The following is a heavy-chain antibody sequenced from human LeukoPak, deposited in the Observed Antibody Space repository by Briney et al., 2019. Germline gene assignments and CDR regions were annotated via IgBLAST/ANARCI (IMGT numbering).Heavy chain of an antibody. Sequence: GGSLRLSCAASGFTVSSNYMSWVRQAPGKGLEWVSVIYSGGSTYYADSVKGRFTISRDNSKNTLYLQMNSLRAEDTAVYYCAAWDDIVVVPAARGDYWGQGTLVTVSS. D-gene: IGHD2-2*01. CDR3: AAWDDIVVVPAARGDY. V-gene: IGHV3-53*01. CDR1: GFTVSSNY. J-gene: IGHJ4*02. CDR2: IYSGGST.